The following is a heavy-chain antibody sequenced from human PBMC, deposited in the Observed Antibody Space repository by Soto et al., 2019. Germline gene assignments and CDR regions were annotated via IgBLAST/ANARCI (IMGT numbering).Heavy chain of an antibody. CDR2: IYYSGST. J-gene: IGHJ4*02. Sequence: ALEILSLTCTVSGGSISSGGYYWSWIRQHPGKGLEWIGYIYYSGSTYYNQSLKSRVTISVDTFKNQFSLKLSSVTAADTAVYYCARVSGSITMVRGVIITRRPFDYWGQGTLVTVSS. V-gene: IGHV4-31*03. D-gene: IGHD3-10*01. CDR3: ARVSGSITMVRGVIITRRPFDY. CDR1: GGSISSGGYY.